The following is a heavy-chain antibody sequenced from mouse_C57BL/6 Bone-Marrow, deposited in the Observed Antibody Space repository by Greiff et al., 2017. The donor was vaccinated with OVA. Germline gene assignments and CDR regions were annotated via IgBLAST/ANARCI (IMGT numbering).Heavy chain of an antibody. D-gene: IGHD2-3*01. Sequence: VQLQESGAELARPGASVKLSCKASGYTFTSYGISWVKQRTGQGLEWIGEIYPRSGNTDYNEKFKGKATLTADTSSSTAYMELRSLTSEDSAVXFCARYDAYYSCLAYWGQGTVVTVSA. V-gene: IGHV1-81*01. CDR3: ARYDAYYSCLAY. CDR1: GYTFTSYG. J-gene: IGHJ3*01. CDR2: IYPRSGNT.